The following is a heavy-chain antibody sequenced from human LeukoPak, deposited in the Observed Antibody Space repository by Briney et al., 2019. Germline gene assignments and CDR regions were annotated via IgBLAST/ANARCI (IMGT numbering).Heavy chain of an antibody. CDR1: GGSFSGYY. V-gene: IGHV4-34*01. D-gene: IGHD3-3*01. CDR2: INHSGST. Sequence: SETPSLTCAVYGGSFSGYYWSWIRQPPGKGLEWIGEINHSGSTNYNPSLKSRVTISVDMSKNQFSLKLSSVTAADTAVYYCARGARVLYYDFWSGYYSNWFDPWGQGTLVTVSS. J-gene: IGHJ5*02. CDR3: ARGARVLYYDFWSGYYSNWFDP.